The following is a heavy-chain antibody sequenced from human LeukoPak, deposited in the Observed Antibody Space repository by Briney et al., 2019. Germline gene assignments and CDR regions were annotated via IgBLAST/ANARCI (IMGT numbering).Heavy chain of an antibody. CDR1: GFTFSSYS. CDR2: ISSSSSYI. D-gene: IGHD6-6*01. CDR3: ARALSTAARHFDY. V-gene: IGHV3-21*01. Sequence: GGSLRLSCAASGFTFSSYSMNWVRQAPGKGLEWVSSISSSSSYIYYADSVKGRFTISRDNAKNSLYLQMNSLRAEDTAVYYCARALSTAARHFDYWGQGTLVTVSS. J-gene: IGHJ4*02.